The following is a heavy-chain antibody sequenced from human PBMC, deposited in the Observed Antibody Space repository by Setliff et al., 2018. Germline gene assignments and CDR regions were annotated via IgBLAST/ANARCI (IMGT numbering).Heavy chain of an antibody. Sequence: PGGSLRLSCATSGFTFSTSAMHWLRQSPDNRLEWLAYIHYGGGHIQYADSVKGRFTVSRDNAMDTLFLQMNGPTTDDTAKYFCAKDRWGYADPWGQGTLVTVSS. CDR2: IHYGGGHI. V-gene: IGHV3-30*02. CDR1: GFTFSTSA. CDR3: AKDRWGYADP. J-gene: IGHJ5*02. D-gene: IGHD2-2*01.